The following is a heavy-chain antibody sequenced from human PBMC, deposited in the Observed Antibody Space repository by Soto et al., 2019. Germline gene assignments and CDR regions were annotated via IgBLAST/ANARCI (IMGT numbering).Heavy chain of an antibody. V-gene: IGHV4-30-2*01. D-gene: IGHD2-2*01. Sequence: PSETLSLTCAVSGGSISSGGYSWSWIRQPPGKGLEWIGYIYHSGSTYYNPSLTSRVTISVDRSKNQFSLKLSSVTAADTAVYYCARVPDRWGQGTLVTVSS. J-gene: IGHJ5*02. CDR1: GGSISSGGYS. CDR3: ARVPDR. CDR2: IYHSGST.